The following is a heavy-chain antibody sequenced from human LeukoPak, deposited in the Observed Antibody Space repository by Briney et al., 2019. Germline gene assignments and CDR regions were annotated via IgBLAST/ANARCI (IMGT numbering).Heavy chain of an antibody. CDR3: WLRFLGTFDY. CDR2: INPNSGGT. J-gene: IGHJ4*02. CDR1: GYSFTGYY. V-gene: IGHV1-2*02. Sequence: ALVKVSCKASGYSFTGYYMHWVRQAPGQGLEWMGWINPNSGGTNYAQKFQGRVTMTRNTSISTAYMELSSLRSEDTAVYYCWLRFLGTFDYWGQGTLVTVSS. D-gene: IGHD3-3*01.